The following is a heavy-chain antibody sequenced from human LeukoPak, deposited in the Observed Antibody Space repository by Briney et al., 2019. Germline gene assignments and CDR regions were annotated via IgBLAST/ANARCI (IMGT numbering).Heavy chain of an antibody. V-gene: IGHV3-74*01. CDR3: ARGGYQHGYDY. D-gene: IGHD2-2*01. CDR2: VNNDGSGA. J-gene: IGHJ4*02. CDR1: GFTFRNHW. Sequence: GGSLRLSCAASGFTFRNHWMHWVRQAPGKGLVWVSRVNNDGSGAIYADSVKGRFTISRDNAKNTVFLQMNSLRAEDTAVYYCARGGYQHGYDYWGQGARVTVSS.